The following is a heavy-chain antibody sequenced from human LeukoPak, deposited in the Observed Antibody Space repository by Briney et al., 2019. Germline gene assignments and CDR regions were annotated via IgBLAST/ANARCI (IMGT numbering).Heavy chain of an antibody. CDR2: IKQDGSEK. Sequence: PGGSRRLAWAAAGFTSSSYWMSWVSQVPGEGMGWVANIKQDGSEKYYVGSGKGRFTMSRDNEKTTLYMQMNSLRAEDTAVYYCARDSRYYGSGSYYNYWGQGTLVTVSS. V-gene: IGHV3-7*01. CDR3: ARDSRYYGSGSYYNY. D-gene: IGHD3-10*01. J-gene: IGHJ4*02. CDR1: GFTSSSYW.